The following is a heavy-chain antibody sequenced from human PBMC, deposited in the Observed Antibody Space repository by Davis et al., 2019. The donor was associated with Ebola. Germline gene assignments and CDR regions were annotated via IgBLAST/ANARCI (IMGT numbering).Heavy chain of an antibody. CDR3: VGERDWAFEI. D-gene: IGHD2-21*01. V-gene: IGHV3-48*02. Sequence: GESLKISCAASGFTLISYNMNWVRQAPGKGLEWISYNTWDDKNIWYADSVKGRFTISRDNAKNSLYLQMNSMRDEETAIYYCVGERDWAFEIWGQGTMVTVSS. CDR1: GFTLISYN. CDR2: NTWDDKNI. J-gene: IGHJ3*02.